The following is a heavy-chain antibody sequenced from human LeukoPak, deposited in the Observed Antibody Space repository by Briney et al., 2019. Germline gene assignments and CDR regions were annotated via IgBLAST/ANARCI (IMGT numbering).Heavy chain of an antibody. D-gene: IGHD6-13*01. CDR2: IIPIFGTA. V-gene: IGHV1-69*13. CDR3: ARNIAAAGLFDY. J-gene: IGHJ4*02. CDR1: GGTFSSYA. Sequence: WASVKVSCKASGGTFSSYAISWVRQAPGQGLEWMGGIIPIFGTANYAQKFQGRVTITADESTSTAYMELSSLRSEDTAVYYCARNIAAAGLFDYWGQGTLVTVSS.